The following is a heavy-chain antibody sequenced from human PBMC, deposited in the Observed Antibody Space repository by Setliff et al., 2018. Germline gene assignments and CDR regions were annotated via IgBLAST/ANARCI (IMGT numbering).Heavy chain of an antibody. CDR3: ASGGWGVGGAFDY. CDR2: INTNTGNP. CDR1: GYTFTRYA. Sequence: SVKVSCKASGYTFTRYAMNWVRQAPGQGLEWMGWINTNTGNPTYAQGFTGRFVFSLDTSVSTAYLQISSLKAEDTAVYYRASGGWGVGGAFDYWGQGTLVTVSS. J-gene: IGHJ4*02. D-gene: IGHD3-10*01. V-gene: IGHV7-4-1*02.